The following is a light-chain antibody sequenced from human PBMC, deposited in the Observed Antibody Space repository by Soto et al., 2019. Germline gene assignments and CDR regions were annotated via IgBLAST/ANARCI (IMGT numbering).Light chain of an antibody. CDR3: QQSYSAPPVT. CDR2: AAS. V-gene: IGKV1-39*01. J-gene: IGKJ5*01. CDR1: ENISNY. Sequence: DIQMTQSPSSLSASVGDRVTITCRASENISNYLNWYQQKPGKAPGLLIYAASSLQSGVPSRFRGSGSGTDFTLTIGSLQPEDFATYYCQQSYSAPPVTFGQGTRLEIK.